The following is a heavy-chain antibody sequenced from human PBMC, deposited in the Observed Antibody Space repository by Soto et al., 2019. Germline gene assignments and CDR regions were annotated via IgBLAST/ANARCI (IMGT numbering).Heavy chain of an antibody. D-gene: IGHD2-21*01. V-gene: IGHV5-51*01. J-gene: IGHJ4*02. CDR2: IYPGDSDT. Sequence: GESLKNSCQGSGYSFVSYWIAWVRQMPGKGLEWMGSIYPGDSDTTNSPSFQGQVTMSVEKSITTVYLQWSSLKASDTAMYYCARTDGYEIEYWGQGTLVTVSS. CDR1: GYSFVSYW. CDR3: ARTDGYEIEY.